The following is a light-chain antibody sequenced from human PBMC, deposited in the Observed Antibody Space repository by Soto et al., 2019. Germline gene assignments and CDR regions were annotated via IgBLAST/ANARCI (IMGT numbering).Light chain of an antibody. CDR2: DAS. Sequence: EIVLTQSPATLSLSPGDRATLSCRASQSVSSYLAWYQQKPGQAPRLLIYDASNRATGIPARFSGSGSGTDFTLTITGLEPEDFAVYYCQQRSNWPSTFGGGTKVEIK. V-gene: IGKV3-11*01. CDR1: QSVSSY. J-gene: IGKJ4*01. CDR3: QQRSNWPST.